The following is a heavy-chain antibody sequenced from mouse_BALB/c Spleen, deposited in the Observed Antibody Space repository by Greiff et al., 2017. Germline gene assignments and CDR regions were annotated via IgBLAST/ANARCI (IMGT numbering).Heavy chain of an antibody. V-gene: IGHV5-12-2*01. D-gene: IGHD2-4*01. Sequence: EVKLMESGGGLVQPGGSLKLSCAASGFTFSSYTMSWVRQTPEKRLEWVAYISNGGGSTYYPDTVKGRFTISRDNAKNTLYLQMSSLKSEDTAMYYCARYDYDGGYAMDYWGQGTSVTVSS. J-gene: IGHJ4*01. CDR2: ISNGGGST. CDR1: GFTFSSYT. CDR3: ARYDYDGGYAMDY.